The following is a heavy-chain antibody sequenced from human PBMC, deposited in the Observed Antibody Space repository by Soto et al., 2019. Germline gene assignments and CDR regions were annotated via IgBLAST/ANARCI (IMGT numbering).Heavy chain of an antibody. CDR2: MNPNSGNT. CDR1: GYTFTSYD. Sequence: ASVKVSCKASGYTFTSYDINWVRQATGQGLEWMGWMNPNSGNTGYAQKFQGRVTMTRNTSISTAYMELSSLRSEDTAVYYCASLVPGYCTNGVCNGWSDPWGQGTLVTVSS. CDR3: ASLVPGYCTNGVCNGWSDP. J-gene: IGHJ5*02. D-gene: IGHD2-8*01. V-gene: IGHV1-8*01.